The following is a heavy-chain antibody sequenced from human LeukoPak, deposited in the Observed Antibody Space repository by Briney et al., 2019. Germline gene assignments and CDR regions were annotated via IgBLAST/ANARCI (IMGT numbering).Heavy chain of an antibody. CDR1: GFTFSHFG. D-gene: IGHD4-11*01. Sequence: PGGSLRLSCSTSGFTFSHFGMHWVRRAPGKGLEWVAVIWSDGSNRYYGDSVKGRFTISRDNSENSVYLHMNNLRVEDTAVYYCAKDAQRGFDYSNSLESWGQGTLVIVSS. V-gene: IGHV3-33*06. J-gene: IGHJ5*01. CDR3: AKDAQRGFDYSNSLES. CDR2: IWSDGSNR.